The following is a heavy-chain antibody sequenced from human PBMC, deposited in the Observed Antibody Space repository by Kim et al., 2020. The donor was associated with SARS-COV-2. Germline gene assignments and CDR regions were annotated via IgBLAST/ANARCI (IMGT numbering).Heavy chain of an antibody. V-gene: IGHV3-7*03. CDR3: ARDKRSSSWYSDY. J-gene: IGHJ4*02. Sequence: YVDAVKGRFTISRDNAKNSLYLQMNSLRAEDTAVYYCARDKRSSSWYSDYWGQGTLVTVSS. D-gene: IGHD6-13*01.